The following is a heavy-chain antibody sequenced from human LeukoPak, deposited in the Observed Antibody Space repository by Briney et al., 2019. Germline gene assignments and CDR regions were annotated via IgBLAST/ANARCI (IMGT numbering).Heavy chain of an antibody. J-gene: IGHJ3*02. D-gene: IGHD1-26*01. Sequence: PSETLSLTCSVSGGSISSYYWSWIRQPPGKGLEWIGEIYHSGSTNYNPSLKSRVTISVDKSKNQFSLKLSSVTAADTAVYYCARVGYSGSLSGSFDIWGQGTMVTVSS. CDR3: ARVGYSGSLSGSFDI. V-gene: IGHV4-59*12. CDR2: IYHSGST. CDR1: GGSISSYY.